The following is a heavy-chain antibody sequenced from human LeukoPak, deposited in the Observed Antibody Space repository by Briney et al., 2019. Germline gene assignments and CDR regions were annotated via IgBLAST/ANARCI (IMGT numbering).Heavy chain of an antibody. CDR2: INHSGST. CDR1: GGSFSGYY. D-gene: IGHD3-10*01. J-gene: IGHJ4*02. V-gene: IGHV4-34*01. Sequence: SETLSLTCAVYGGSFSGYYWSWIRQPPGKGLEWIGEINHSGSTNYNPSLKRRVTISVDTSKNQFSLKLSSVTAADTAVYYCARLPTMVRGALDCWGQGTLVTVSS. CDR3: ARLPTMVRGALDC.